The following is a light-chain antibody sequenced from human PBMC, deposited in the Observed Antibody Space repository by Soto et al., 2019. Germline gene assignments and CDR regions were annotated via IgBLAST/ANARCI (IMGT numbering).Light chain of an antibody. Sequence: QSALTQPASVSGSLGQSITISCTGTSSDVGGYNYVTWYQHHPGKAPKLMIYEVSYRPSGLSNRFSGSKSGNTASLTISGLQAEDEADYYCSSYTSRSILFGTGTKLTVL. CDR1: SSDVGGYNY. CDR2: EVS. J-gene: IGLJ1*01. CDR3: SSYTSRSIL. V-gene: IGLV2-14*01.